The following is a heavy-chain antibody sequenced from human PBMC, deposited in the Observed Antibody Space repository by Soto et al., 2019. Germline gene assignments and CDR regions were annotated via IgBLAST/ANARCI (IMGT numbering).Heavy chain of an antibody. J-gene: IGHJ4*02. Sequence: SETLSLTCTVSGGSISSGSFYWGWIRQPPGKGLEWIGEINHSGSTNYNPSLKSRVTISVDTSKNQFSLKLSSVTAADTAVYYCARKPRSRELLRFDYWGQGTLVTVSS. V-gene: IGHV4-39*07. CDR3: ARKPRSRELLRFDY. D-gene: IGHD1-26*01. CDR1: GGSISSGSFY. CDR2: INHSGST.